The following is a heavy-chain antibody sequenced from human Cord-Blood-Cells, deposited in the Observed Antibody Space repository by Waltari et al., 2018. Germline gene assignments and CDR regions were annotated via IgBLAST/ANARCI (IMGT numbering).Heavy chain of an antibody. CDR3: ARGVRTMAADY. D-gene: IGHD3-10*01. J-gene: IGHJ4*02. CDR1: GGSISSSSYY. Sequence: QLQLQESGPGLVKPSETLSLTCTVSGGSISSSSYYWGWIRQPPGKGLEWIGSIYYSGSTYYNPSLKSRVTISVDTSKNQFSLKLSSVTAADTAVYYCARGVRTMAADYWGQGTLVTVSS. V-gene: IGHV4-39*01. CDR2: IYYSGST.